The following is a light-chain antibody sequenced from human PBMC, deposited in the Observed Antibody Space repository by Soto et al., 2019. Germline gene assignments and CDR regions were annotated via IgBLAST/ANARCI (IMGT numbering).Light chain of an antibody. Sequence: DIQMTQSPSTLPASVGDRVTITCRASQSISNWLAWYQQRPGKAPDLLIFEASRLQSGVPSRFSGSGSGTDFTLTISSLQPEDFATYYCQQSYSTPLTFGPGTKVDIK. CDR1: QSISNW. CDR3: QQSYSTPLT. J-gene: IGKJ3*01. V-gene: IGKV1-39*01. CDR2: EAS.